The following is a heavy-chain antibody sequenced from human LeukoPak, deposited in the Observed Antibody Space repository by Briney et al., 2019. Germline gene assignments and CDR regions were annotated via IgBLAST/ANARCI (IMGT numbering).Heavy chain of an antibody. CDR2: IIPIYGTT. V-gene: IGHV1-69*05. CDR3: ARDVGLDNDFWSGDMDV. D-gene: IGHD3-3*01. Sequence: SVKVSCKASGGTFSSYGISWVRQAPGQGLEWMGRIIPIYGTTNYAQKFQGRATITTDESTSTVYMELSSLRSEDTAVYYCARDVGLDNDFWSGDMDVWGKGTTVIVSS. J-gene: IGHJ6*03. CDR1: GGTFSSYG.